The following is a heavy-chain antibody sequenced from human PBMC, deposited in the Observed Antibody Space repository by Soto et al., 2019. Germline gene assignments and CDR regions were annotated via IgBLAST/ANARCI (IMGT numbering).Heavy chain of an antibody. Sequence: SETLSLTCTVSGGSISSSSYYWCWIRQPPGKGLEWIGSIYYSGSTYYNPSLKSRVTISVDTSKNQFSLKLSSVTAADTAVYYCARLRTSAGDYFDYWGQGTLVTVSS. J-gene: IGHJ4*02. V-gene: IGHV4-39*01. CDR3: ARLRTSAGDYFDY. D-gene: IGHD6-13*01. CDR1: GGSISSSSYY. CDR2: IYYSGST.